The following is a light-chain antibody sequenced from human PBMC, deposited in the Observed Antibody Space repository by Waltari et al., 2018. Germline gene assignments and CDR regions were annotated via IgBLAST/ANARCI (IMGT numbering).Light chain of an antibody. J-gene: IGKJ1*01. CDR2: SAS. CDR1: QVIRND. Sequence: IQLTHSPSFLSASIEDRVPITCRASQVIRNDLGWSQQKPEKAPKLLIYSASSLPSGVPSRFRGSGSGTDFTLTISSLQPEDVATYYCLQDYDYPWTFGQGTKVEIE. V-gene: IGKV1-6*01. CDR3: LQDYDYPWT.